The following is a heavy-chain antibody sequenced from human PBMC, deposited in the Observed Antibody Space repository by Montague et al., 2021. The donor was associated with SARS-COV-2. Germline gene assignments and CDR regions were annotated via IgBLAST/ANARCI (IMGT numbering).Heavy chain of an antibody. J-gene: IGHJ4*02. D-gene: IGHD6-13*01. CDR2: IKQDGSEK. CDR1: GFTLSFYW. CDR3: ARVPSSSWYFEY. V-gene: IGHV3-7*01. Sequence: SLRLSCAASGFTLSFYWMGWVRQAPGKGLEWVANIKQDGSEKYYVDSVKGRFTISRDNAKNSLYLQMNSLRAEDTAVYYCARVPSSSWYFEYWGQGTLVTVSS.